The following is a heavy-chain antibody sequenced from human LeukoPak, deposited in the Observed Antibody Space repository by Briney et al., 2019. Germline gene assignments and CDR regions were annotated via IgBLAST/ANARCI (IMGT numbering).Heavy chain of an antibody. CDR1: GGTFSSYA. Sequence: SVKVSCKASGGTFSSYAISWVRQAPGQGLEWMGGIIPIFGTANYAQKFQGRVTITADESTSTAYMELSSLRSEDTAVYYCARCYYDSSGYFVLYFDYWGQGTLVTVSS. J-gene: IGHJ4*02. CDR2: IIPIFGTA. CDR3: ARCYYDSSGYFVLYFDY. D-gene: IGHD3-22*01. V-gene: IGHV1-69*13.